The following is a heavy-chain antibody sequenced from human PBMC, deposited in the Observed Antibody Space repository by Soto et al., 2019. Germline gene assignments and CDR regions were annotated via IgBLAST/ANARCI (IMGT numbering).Heavy chain of an antibody. CDR1: VFTFSSYS. CDR2: ISSSSSYI. CDR3: SRVNLAAPFDY. Sequence: PGRSLRLSCAASVFTFSSYSMNWVRQAPGKGLEWVSSISSSSSYIYYADSVKGRFTISRDNAKNSLYLQMNSLRPEHPAVYYCSRVNLAAPFDYSGQGTLLTDSS. J-gene: IGHJ4*02. D-gene: IGHD3-16*01. V-gene: IGHV3-21*01.